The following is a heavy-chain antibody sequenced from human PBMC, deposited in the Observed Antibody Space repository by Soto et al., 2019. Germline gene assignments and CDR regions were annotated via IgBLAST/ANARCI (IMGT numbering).Heavy chain of an antibody. J-gene: IGHJ4*02. CDR3: ARREKSGYVDY. D-gene: IGHD3-3*01. CDR2: IYYSGST. CDR1: GGSISSSSYY. Sequence: SETLSLTCTVSGGSISSSSYYWGWIRQPPGKGLEWIGYIYYSGSTNYNPSLKSRVTISVDTSKNQFSLKLSSVTAADTAVYYCARREKSGYVDYWGQGTLVTVSS. V-gene: IGHV4-61*05.